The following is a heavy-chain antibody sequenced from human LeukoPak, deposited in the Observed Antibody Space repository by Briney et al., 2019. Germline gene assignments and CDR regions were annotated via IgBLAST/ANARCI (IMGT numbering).Heavy chain of an antibody. CDR3: ARSKAFRRDGYNFGY. D-gene: IGHD5-24*01. CDR1: GYTFTSYG. CDR2: INPSGGST. Sequence: ASVKVSCKASGYTFTSYGISWVRQAPGQGLEWMGIINPSGGSTSYAQKFQGRVTMTRDTSTSTVYMELSSLRSEDTAVYYCARSKAFRRDGYNFGYWGQGTLVTVSS. V-gene: IGHV1-46*01. J-gene: IGHJ4*02.